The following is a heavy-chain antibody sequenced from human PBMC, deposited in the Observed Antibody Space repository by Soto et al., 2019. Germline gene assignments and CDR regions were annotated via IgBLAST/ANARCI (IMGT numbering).Heavy chain of an antibody. D-gene: IGHD6-19*01. CDR1: GFTFSSYG. CDR3: AKFVQAVAALDY. V-gene: IGHV3-30*18. Sequence: RGSLRLSCAASGFTFSSYGMHWFRQAPGKGLEWVAVISYDGSNKYYADSVKGRFTISRDNSKNTLYLQMNSLRAEDTAVYYCAKFVQAVAALDYWGQGTLVTVSS. J-gene: IGHJ4*02. CDR2: ISYDGSNK.